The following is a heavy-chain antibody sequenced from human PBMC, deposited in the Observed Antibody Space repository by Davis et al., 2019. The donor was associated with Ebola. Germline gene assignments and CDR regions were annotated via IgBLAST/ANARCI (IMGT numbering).Heavy chain of an antibody. CDR3: ARGGARGYNWFDP. CDR1: GGTFSSYA. V-gene: IGHV1-69*13. Sequence: SVEVSCKASGGTFSSYAIGWVRQAPGQGLEWMGGIIPIFGTANYAQKFQGRVTITADESTSTAYMELSSLRSEDTAVYYCARGGARGYNWFDPWGQGTLVTVSS. J-gene: IGHJ5*02. CDR2: IIPIFGTA.